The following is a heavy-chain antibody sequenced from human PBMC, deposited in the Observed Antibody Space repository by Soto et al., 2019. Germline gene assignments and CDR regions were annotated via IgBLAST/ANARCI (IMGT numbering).Heavy chain of an antibody. CDR1: GDSISSYY. Sequence: QVQLQESGPGLVKPSETLSLTCSVSGDSISSYYWSWIRQPAGKGLEWIGRIYTSGDTNYNPSLKSRVTMSVDTSKNQFSLKLSSVTAADTAVYYCAREYTKTVDGPTPFYFDYWGQGTLVTVSS. CDR2: IYTSGDT. V-gene: IGHV4-4*07. J-gene: IGHJ4*02. D-gene: IGHD6-19*01. CDR3: AREYTKTVDGPTPFYFDY.